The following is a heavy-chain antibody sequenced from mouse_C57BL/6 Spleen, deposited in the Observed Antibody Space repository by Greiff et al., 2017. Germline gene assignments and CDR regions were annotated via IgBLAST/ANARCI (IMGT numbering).Heavy chain of an antibody. CDR1: GYTFTSYW. D-gene: IGHD1-1*01. CDR3: ARSPYYYGSTSGYWYFDV. J-gene: IGHJ1*03. V-gene: IGHV1-69*01. Sequence: QVQLKQPGAELVMPGASVKLSCKASGYTFTSYWMHWVKQRPGQGLEWIGEIDPSDSYTNYNQKFKGKSTLTVDKSSSTAYMQLSSLPSEDSAVYYCARSPYYYGSTSGYWYFDVWGTGTTVTVSS. CDR2: IDPSDSYT.